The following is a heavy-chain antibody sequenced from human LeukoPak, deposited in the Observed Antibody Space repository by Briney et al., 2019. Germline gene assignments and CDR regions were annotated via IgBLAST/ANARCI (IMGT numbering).Heavy chain of an antibody. J-gene: IGHJ5*02. CDR1: GYIFTTYW. CDR2: ILPGDADT. Sequence: GEALKISWQGPGYIFTTYWIGGVRQMPGKGLEWVGIILPGDADTIHSPSFQGQATISADNSINTAYLQWSSLKASDTAMYYCGRLVLDWFDPWGQGTLVTVSS. CDR3: GRLVLDWFDP. D-gene: IGHD6-13*01. V-gene: IGHV5-51*01.